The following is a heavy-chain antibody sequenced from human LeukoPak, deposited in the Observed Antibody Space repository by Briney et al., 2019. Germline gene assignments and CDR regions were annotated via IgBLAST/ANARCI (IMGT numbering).Heavy chain of an antibody. CDR2: NYYSGST. J-gene: IGHJ6*03. Sequence: PSETLSLTCTVSGGSISSYYWSWIRQPPGKGLEWIGYNYYSGSTNYNPSLKSRVTISVDTSKNQFSLKLSSVTAADTAVYYCARGQKNYYGSGSFPHAVYYYYYYMDVWGKGTTVTVSS. D-gene: IGHD3-10*01. CDR3: ARGQKNYYGSGSFPHAVYYYYYYMDV. V-gene: IGHV4-59*01. CDR1: GGSISSYY.